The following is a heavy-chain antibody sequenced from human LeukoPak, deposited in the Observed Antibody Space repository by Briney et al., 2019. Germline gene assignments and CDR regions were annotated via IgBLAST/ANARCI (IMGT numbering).Heavy chain of an antibody. D-gene: IGHD3-22*01. V-gene: IGHV4-34*01. Sequence: SETLSLTCAVYGGSFSGYHWSWIRQPPGKGLEWIGEINHSGSTNYNPSLKSRVTISVDTSKNQFSLKLSSVTAADTAVYYCARGRRWSRFRIVVVITSYFDYWGQGTLVTVSS. J-gene: IGHJ4*02. CDR2: INHSGST. CDR3: ARGRRWSRFRIVVVITSYFDY. CDR1: GGSFSGYH.